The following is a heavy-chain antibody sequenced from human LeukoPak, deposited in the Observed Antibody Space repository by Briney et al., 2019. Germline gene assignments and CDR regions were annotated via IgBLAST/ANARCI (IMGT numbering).Heavy chain of an antibody. V-gene: IGHV1-18*01. CDR2: ISRHNGNT. CDR3: ARHYLGSGSEDY. J-gene: IGHJ4*02. CDR1: GYTFTNFG. Sequence: GASVTVSCKASGYTFTNFGITWVRQAPGQGLEWMGWISRHNGNTGYAQRFRDRVTLTIDTSTATADMELRDLIPDDTATYYCARHYLGSGSEDYWGQGTLVSVSS. D-gene: IGHD3-10*01.